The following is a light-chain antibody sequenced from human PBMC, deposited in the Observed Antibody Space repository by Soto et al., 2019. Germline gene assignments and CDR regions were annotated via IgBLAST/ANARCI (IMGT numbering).Light chain of an antibody. CDR1: QSVAGNY. CDR2: GAS. V-gene: IGKV3-20*01. Sequence: EIVLTQSPGTLSLSPGERATLSCRASQSVAGNYLAWYQRKPGQAPRLLIYGASSMATGIPDRFSGSGSGTDFTLSISRLEPEDAAVYLCQQYGSSQMYTFGQGTKLEIK. J-gene: IGKJ2*01. CDR3: QQYGSSQMYT.